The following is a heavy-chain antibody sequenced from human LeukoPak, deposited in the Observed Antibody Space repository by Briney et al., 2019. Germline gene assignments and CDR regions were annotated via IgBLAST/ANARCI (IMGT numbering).Heavy chain of an antibody. CDR1: GLTLSGYS. Sequence: GGSLRLSCAASGLTLSGYSVNWVRQAPGKGLEWISYSSGSNTIYYADSVKGRFTISRDNAKNSLFLQMNSLRDEDTAVYYCVRTGGYSYGPFEYWGQGTLVTVPS. J-gene: IGHJ4*02. V-gene: IGHV3-48*02. CDR2: SSGSNTI. D-gene: IGHD5-18*01. CDR3: VRTGGYSYGPFEY.